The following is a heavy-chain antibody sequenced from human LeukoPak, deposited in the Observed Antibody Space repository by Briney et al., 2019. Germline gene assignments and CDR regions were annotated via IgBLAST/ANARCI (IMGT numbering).Heavy chain of an antibody. J-gene: IGHJ4*02. Sequence: SQTLSLTCAISGDSVSSNSAAWNWIRQSPSRGLEWLGRTYYRSKWYNDYAVSVKSRITINPDTSKNQFSLQLNSVTPEDTAVYYCARDKWVRSSGSYYHFDYWGQGTLVTVSS. V-gene: IGHV6-1*01. D-gene: IGHD1-26*01. CDR3: ARDKWVRSSGSYYHFDY. CDR1: GDSVSSNSAA. CDR2: TYYRSKWYN.